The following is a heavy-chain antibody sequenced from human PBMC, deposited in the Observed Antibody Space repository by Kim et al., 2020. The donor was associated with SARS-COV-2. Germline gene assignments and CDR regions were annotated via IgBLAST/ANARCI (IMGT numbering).Heavy chain of an antibody. CDR1: GGTFSSYA. CDR3: AREGAMVRGVMPFDY. Sequence: SVKVSCKASGGTFSSYAISWVRQAPGQGLEWMGGIIPIFGTANYAQKFQGRVTITADESTSTAYMELSSLRSEDTAVYYCAREGAMVRGVMPFDYWGQGTLVTVSS. D-gene: IGHD3-10*01. CDR2: IIPIFGTA. J-gene: IGHJ4*02. V-gene: IGHV1-69*13.